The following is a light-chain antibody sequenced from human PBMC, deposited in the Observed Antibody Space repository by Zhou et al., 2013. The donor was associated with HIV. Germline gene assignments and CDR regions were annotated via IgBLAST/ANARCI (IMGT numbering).Light chain of an antibody. CDR2: GNS. Sequence: QSVLTQPPSVSGAPGQRVTISCTGSSSNIGAGYDVHWYQQLPGTAPKLLIYGNSNRPSGVPDRFSGSKSGTSASLAITGLQAEDEADYYCQSYDSSLRGWVFGGGTKADRP. J-gene: IGLJ3*02. CDR1: SSNIGAGYD. V-gene: IGLV1-40*01. CDR3: QSYDSSLRGWV.